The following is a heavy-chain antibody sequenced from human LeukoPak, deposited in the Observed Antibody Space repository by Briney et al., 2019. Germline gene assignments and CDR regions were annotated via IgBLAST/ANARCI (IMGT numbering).Heavy chain of an antibody. V-gene: IGHV3-33*01. D-gene: IGHD3-10*01. CDR1: GFTFSSYG. CDR3: AREESLWFGDPMGFDY. J-gene: IGHJ4*02. Sequence: KTGGSLRLSCAASGFTFSSYGMHWVRQAPGKGLEWVAVIWYDGSNKYYADSVKGRFTISRDNSKNTLCLQMNSLRAEDTAVYYCAREESLWFGDPMGFDYWGQGTLVTVSS. CDR2: IWYDGSNK.